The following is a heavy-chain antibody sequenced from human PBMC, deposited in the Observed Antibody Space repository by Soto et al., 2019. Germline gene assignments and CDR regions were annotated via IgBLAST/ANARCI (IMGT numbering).Heavy chain of an antibody. CDR1: GFTFSNYW. D-gene: IGHD3-22*01. Sequence: GGPLRLSCAASGFTFSNYWMSWVRQAPGKGLEWVANIKQDGSEKYYVDSVKGRFTISRDNAKNSLYLQMNSLRAEDTAVFYCARGGYYFGSWGQGTQVTVSS. V-gene: IGHV3-7*05. J-gene: IGHJ4*02. CDR3: ARGGYYFGS. CDR2: IKQDGSEK.